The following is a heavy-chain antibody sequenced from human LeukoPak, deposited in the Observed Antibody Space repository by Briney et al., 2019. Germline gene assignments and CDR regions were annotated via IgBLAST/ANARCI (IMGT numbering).Heavy chain of an antibody. V-gene: IGHV4-39*01. Sequence: KPSETLSLTCTVSGGSISSSSYYWGWIRQPPGKGLEWIGSIYYSGSTYYNPSLKSRVTISVDTSKNQFSLKLSSVTAADTAVYYCARQNVLRYFDWLSYQGPYYYYMDVWGKGTTVTVSS. J-gene: IGHJ6*03. D-gene: IGHD3-9*01. CDR3: ARQNVLRYFDWLSYQGPYYYYMDV. CDR2: IYYSGST. CDR1: GGSISSSSYY.